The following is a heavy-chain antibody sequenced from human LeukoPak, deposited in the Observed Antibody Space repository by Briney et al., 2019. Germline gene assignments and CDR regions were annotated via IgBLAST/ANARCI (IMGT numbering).Heavy chain of an antibody. D-gene: IGHD2-2*01. J-gene: IGHJ4*02. Sequence: ASVKVSCTASEYTFTSYYMHWVRQAPGQGLEWMGIINPSGGSTSYAQKFQGRVTMTRDTSTSTVYMELSSLRSEDTAVYYCARNAFDCSSTSCPSHFDYWGQGTLVTVSS. CDR1: EYTFTSYY. CDR3: ARNAFDCSSTSCPSHFDY. CDR2: INPSGGST. V-gene: IGHV1-46*01.